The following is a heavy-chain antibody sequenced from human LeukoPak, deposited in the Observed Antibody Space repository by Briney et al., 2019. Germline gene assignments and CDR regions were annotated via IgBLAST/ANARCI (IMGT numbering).Heavy chain of an antibody. CDR3: ARDRASSWFGFDP. D-gene: IGHD6-13*01. CDR2: INHSGST. CDR1: GGSCSGYY. Sequence: PSETLSLTCAVYGGSCSGYYWSWIRQPPGKGLEWIGEINHSGSTNYNPSLKSRVTISVDTSKNQFSLKLSSVTAADTVVYYCARDRASSWFGFDPWGQGTLVTVSS. V-gene: IGHV4-34*01. J-gene: IGHJ5*02.